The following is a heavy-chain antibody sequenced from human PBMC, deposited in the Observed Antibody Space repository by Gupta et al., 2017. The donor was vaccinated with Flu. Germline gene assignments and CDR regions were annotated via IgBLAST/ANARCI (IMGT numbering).Heavy chain of an antibody. CDR3: ARGPYYDFGSGYTMYYFDY. V-gene: IGHV1-69*06. D-gene: IGHD3-3*01. CDR2: ISPIFGTA. J-gene: IGHJ4*02. Sequence: SWVRQAPGQGLEWMGGISPIFGTANYAQKFQGRGTITADKSTSTAYMERRSLRSEETAVYYGARGPYYDFGSGYTMYYFDYGGQGTLVTVSS.